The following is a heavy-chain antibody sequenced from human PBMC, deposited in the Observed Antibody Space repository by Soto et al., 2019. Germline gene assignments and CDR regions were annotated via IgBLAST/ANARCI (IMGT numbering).Heavy chain of an antibody. CDR3: ARESRSWYGSIWDY. J-gene: IGHJ4*02. V-gene: IGHV4-31*03. CDR1: GGSISSGGYY. CDR2: IYYSGST. D-gene: IGHD6-13*01. Sequence: SETLSLTCTVSGGSISSGGYYWSWIRQDPGKGLEWIGYIYYSGSTYYNPSLKSRVTISVDTSKNQFSLKLSSVTAADTAVYYCARESRSWYGSIWDYWGQGTLVTVSS.